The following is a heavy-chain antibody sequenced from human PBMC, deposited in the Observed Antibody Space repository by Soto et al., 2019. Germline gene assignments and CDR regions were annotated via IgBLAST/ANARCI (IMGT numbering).Heavy chain of an antibody. CDR2: ISYDGSNK. CDR3: ARDPSSYAIRYYFDY. V-gene: IGHV3-30-3*01. J-gene: IGHJ4*02. D-gene: IGHD2-8*01. CDR1: GFTFSSYA. Sequence: GESLKISCAASGFTFSSYAMHWVRQAPGKGLEWVAVISYDGSNKYYADSVKGRFTISRDNSKNTLYLQMNSLRTEDTAVYYCARDPSSYAIRYYFDYWGQGTLVTVSS.